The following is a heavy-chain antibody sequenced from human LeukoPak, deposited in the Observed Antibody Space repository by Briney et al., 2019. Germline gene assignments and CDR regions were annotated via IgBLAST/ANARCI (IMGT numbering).Heavy chain of an antibody. V-gene: IGHV4-59*08. J-gene: IGHJ4*02. CDR3: ARGELIFDY. CDR1: GRSISHYY. D-gene: IGHD1-26*01. Sequence: PSETLSLTCNVSGRSISHYYWSWIRQHPGKGLEWIGRLSYSGSTNYNPSLKSRVSISRDTSKNEFSLTLSSVTAADTAIYYCARGELIFDYWGQGTLVTVSS. CDR2: LSYSGST.